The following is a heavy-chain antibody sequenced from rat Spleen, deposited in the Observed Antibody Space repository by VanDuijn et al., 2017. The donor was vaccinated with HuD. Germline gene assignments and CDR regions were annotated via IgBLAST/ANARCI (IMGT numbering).Heavy chain of an antibody. CDR2: ISTGGGNT. CDR3: ARHYGGYSEYVMDA. Sequence: EVQVVDHGGGLVQPGRSLKLSCAASGFTFSNYDMAWVRQAPTKGLEWVASISTGGGNTYYRDSVKGRFTISRDNAKSTLSLQMDSLRSEDTATYVCARHYGGYSEYVMDAWGQGASVTVSS. V-gene: IGHV5-25*01. D-gene: IGHD1-11*01. J-gene: IGHJ4*01. CDR1: GFTFSNYD.